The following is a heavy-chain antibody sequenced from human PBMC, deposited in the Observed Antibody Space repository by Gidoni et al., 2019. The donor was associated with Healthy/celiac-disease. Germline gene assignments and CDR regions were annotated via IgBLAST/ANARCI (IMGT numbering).Heavy chain of an antibody. V-gene: IGHV3-15*01. Sequence: EMQLVESGGGWVKPGGSVRLACVASGFTFTIDSMSLVRPASGMGLELVVRIKSKTDGGTTDHAAHVKGIFTNSRDDSKNTLYLQMKRLKTEDTAVYYCTTDARPEEQLIKKANYFDYWGQGTLVTVSS. D-gene: IGHD6-6*01. CDR1: GFTFTIDS. J-gene: IGHJ4*02. CDR2: IKSKTDGGTT. CDR3: TTDARPEEQLIKKANYFDY.